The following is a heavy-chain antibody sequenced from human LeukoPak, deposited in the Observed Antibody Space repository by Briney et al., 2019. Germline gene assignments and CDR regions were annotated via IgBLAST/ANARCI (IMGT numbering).Heavy chain of an antibody. CDR2: IYPGDSDT. V-gene: IGHV5-51*01. CDR3: ATMGVVVDATWFDP. Sequence: GESLKISCKVSGFRFTSYWIGWVRQMPGKGLEWMGIIYPGDSDTRYSPSFQGHVTISVDKSISTAYLQWTSLKASDTAMYYCATMGVVVDATWFDPWGQVTLVTVSS. J-gene: IGHJ5*02. D-gene: IGHD2-15*01. CDR1: GFRFTSYW.